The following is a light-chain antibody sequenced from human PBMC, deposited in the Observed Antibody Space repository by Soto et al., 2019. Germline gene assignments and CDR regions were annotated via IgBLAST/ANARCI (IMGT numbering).Light chain of an antibody. CDR1: QSISSY. V-gene: IGKV1-39*01. Sequence: DIQMTQSPSSLSASVGDRVTITCRASQSISSYLTWYQQKPGQAPKLLIYGASSLQSGVPARFSGSGSGTEFTLTISSLQPEDFATYYCQQSYSTPAVTFGGGTKVEIK. J-gene: IGKJ4*01. CDR2: GAS. CDR3: QQSYSTPAVT.